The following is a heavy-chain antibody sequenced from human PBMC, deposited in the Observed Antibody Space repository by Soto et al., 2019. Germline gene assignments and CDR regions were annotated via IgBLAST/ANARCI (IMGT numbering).Heavy chain of an antibody. CDR1: GFTISTTY. D-gene: IGHD1-1*01. CDR2: LYSGSST. Sequence: GGSLRLSCAASGFTISTTYMSWVRQSPGKGLEWISILYSGSSTYYADSVKGRFTISRDNSKNTLYLQMNSLRAEDTAVYFCARGSHNYYFDYWGQGALVTVSS. CDR3: ARGSHNYYFDY. V-gene: IGHV3-66*01. J-gene: IGHJ4*02.